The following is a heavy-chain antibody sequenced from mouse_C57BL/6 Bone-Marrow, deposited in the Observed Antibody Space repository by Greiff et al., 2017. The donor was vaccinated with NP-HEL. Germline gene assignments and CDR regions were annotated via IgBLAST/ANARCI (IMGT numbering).Heavy chain of an antibody. CDR1: GYTFTDYE. J-gene: IGHJ2*01. V-gene: IGHV1-15*01. CDR2: IDPETGGT. Sequence: QVQLQQSGAELVRPGASVTLSCKASGYTFTDYEMHWVKQTPVHGLEWIGAIDPETGGTAYNQKFKGKAILTADKSSSTAYMELRSLTSEDSAVYYCTIYYYGSSMYYFDYWGQGTTLTVSS. CDR3: TIYYYGSSMYYFDY. D-gene: IGHD1-1*01.